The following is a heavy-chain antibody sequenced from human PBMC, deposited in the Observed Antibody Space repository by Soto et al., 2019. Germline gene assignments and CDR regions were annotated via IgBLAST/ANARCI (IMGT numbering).Heavy chain of an antibody. V-gene: IGHV3-23*01. CDR1: GFTFSSYA. D-gene: IGHD3-22*01. CDR3: AKVGPQYYYDSSGYYSTLYYFDY. J-gene: IGHJ4*02. CDR2: ISGSGGST. Sequence: GGSLRLSCAASGFTFSSYAMSWVRQAPGKGLEWVSAISGSGGSTYYADSVKGRFTISRDNSKNTLYLQMNSLRAEDTAVYYCAKVGPQYYYDSSGYYSTLYYFDYWGQGTLVTVSS.